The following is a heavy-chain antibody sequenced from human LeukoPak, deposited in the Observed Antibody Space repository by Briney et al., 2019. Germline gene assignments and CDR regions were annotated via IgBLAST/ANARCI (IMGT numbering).Heavy chain of an antibody. J-gene: IGHJ5*02. V-gene: IGHV4-34*01. CDR1: GGSFSGYY. Sequence: SETLSLTCAVYGGSFSGYYWSWIRQPPGKGLEWIGEINHSGSTNYNPSLKSRVTISVDTSKNQFSLKLSSVTAADTAVYYCARKDIVVVVATTGTSFDPWGQGTLVTVSS. D-gene: IGHD2-15*01. CDR2: INHSGST. CDR3: ARKDIVVVVATTGTSFDP.